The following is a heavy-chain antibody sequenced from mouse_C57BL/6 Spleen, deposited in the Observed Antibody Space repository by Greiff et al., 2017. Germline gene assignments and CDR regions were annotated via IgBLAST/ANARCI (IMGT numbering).Heavy chain of an antibody. CDR3: ARSGYGSSSPFDY. J-gene: IGHJ2*01. Sequence: VQLQQPGAELVKPGASVKMSCKASGYTFTSYWITWVKQRPGQGLEWIGDCYPGSGSTNYNEKFKSKATLTVDTSSSTAYMQLSSLTSEDSAVYYCARSGYGSSSPFDYWGQGTTLTVSS. CDR1: GYTFTSYW. D-gene: IGHD1-1*01. CDR2: CYPGSGST. V-gene: IGHV1-55*01.